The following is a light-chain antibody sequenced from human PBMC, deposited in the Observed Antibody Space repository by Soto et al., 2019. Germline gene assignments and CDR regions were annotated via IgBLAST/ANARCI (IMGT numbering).Light chain of an antibody. CDR1: QGISTW. V-gene: IGKV1-12*01. Sequence: DIQMTQSPSSGAASVGDRGTRTCRASQGISTWLAWYQQKPGRAPQLLIYAVSNLQSGVPSRFSGSGSGTDFTLTISSLQPEDFATYYCQQADSFPITFGQGTRLEIK. CDR2: AVS. CDR3: QQADSFPIT. J-gene: IGKJ5*01.